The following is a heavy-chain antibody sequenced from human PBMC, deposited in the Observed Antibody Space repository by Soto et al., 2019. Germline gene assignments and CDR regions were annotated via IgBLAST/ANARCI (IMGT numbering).Heavy chain of an antibody. CDR1: GGTFSSYA. Sequence: SVKVSCKASGGTFSSYAISWVRQAPGQGLEWMGGIIPIFGTANYAQKFQGRVTITADESTSTAYMELSSLRPEDTAVYYCASAIGALYGMDVWGQGTTVTVSS. CDR3: ASAIGALYGMDV. D-gene: IGHD2-21*01. V-gene: IGHV1-69*13. J-gene: IGHJ6*02. CDR2: IIPIFGTA.